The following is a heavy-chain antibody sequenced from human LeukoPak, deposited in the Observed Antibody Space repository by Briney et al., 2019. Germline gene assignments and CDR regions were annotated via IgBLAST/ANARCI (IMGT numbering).Heavy chain of an antibody. CDR2: IRYDGSNK. CDR1: GFTFSSYG. CDR3: AKDLRWELRWGFDY. V-gene: IGHV3-30*02. D-gene: IGHD1-26*01. Sequence: GGSLRLSCAASGFTFSSYGMHWVRQAPGKGLEWVAFIRYDGSNKYYADSVKGRFTISRDNSKNTLYLQMNSLGAEDTAVYYCAKDLRWELRWGFDYWGQGTLVTVSS. J-gene: IGHJ4*02.